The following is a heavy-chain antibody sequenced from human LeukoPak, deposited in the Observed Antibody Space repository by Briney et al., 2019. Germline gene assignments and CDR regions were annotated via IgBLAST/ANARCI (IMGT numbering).Heavy chain of an antibody. CDR2: ISSSGSTI. D-gene: IGHD6-13*01. V-gene: IGHV3-48*03. J-gene: IGHJ4*02. CDR1: GFTFSSYE. CDR3: ATFPIAAAAPFDY. Sequence: GGSLRLSCAASGFTFSSYEMNWVHQAPGKGLEWVSYISSSGSTIYYADSVKGRFTISRDNAKNSLYLQMNSLRAEDTAVYYCATFPIAAAAPFDYWGQGTLVTVSS.